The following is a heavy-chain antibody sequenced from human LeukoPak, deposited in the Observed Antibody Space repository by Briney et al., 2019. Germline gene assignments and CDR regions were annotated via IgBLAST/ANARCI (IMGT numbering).Heavy chain of an antibody. J-gene: IGHJ4*02. V-gene: IGHV3-9*01. CDR3: ARVPDFWSGFD. Sequence: GRSLTLSCAASGFTFYDYAMHWVRQVPGKGLEWVGGVNRNSGTIAYGDSVKGRFTISRDNARNSLYLQMNSLRVEDTAVYYCARVPDFWSGFDWGQGTLVTVSS. CDR1: GFTFYDYA. D-gene: IGHD3-3*01. CDR2: VNRNSGTI.